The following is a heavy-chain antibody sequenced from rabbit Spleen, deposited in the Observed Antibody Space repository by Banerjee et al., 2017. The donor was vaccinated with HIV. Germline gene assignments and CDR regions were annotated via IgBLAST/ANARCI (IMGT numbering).Heavy chain of an antibody. Sequence: QSLEESGGDLVKPGASLTLTCTASGVSFSSSSYMCWVRQAPGKGLEWIACIDTGSSGFTYFATWAQGRFTCSKTSSTTVTLQMPRLTAADTATYFCARDTSSSFSSYGMDLWGPGTLVTVS. V-gene: IGHV1S40*01. J-gene: IGHJ6*01. D-gene: IGHD1-1*01. CDR3: ARDTSSSFSSYGMDL. CDR2: IDTGSSGFT. CDR1: GVSFSSSSY.